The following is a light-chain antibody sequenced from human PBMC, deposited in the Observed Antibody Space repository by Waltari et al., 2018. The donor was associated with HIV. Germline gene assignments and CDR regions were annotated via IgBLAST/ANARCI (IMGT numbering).Light chain of an antibody. CDR2: GAS. CDR3: QQYNNWPYT. J-gene: IGKJ2*01. Sequence: EIVMTQSPATLSVSPGERVTLSCRASQSVNTNLAWYQQKRGQPPRLLIYGASTRATGIPARFSGSGSGTEFTLTISSLQSGDFAVYFCQQYNNWPYTFGQGTKLEI. V-gene: IGKV3-15*01. CDR1: QSVNTN.